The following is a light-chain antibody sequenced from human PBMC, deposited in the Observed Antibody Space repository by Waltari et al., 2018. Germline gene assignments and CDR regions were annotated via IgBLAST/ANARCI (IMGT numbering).Light chain of an antibody. V-gene: IGLV2-14*03. CDR2: DVR. CDR1: SSDVGAYNY. J-gene: IGLJ3*02. Sequence: QSVLTQPASVSGSSGQSLTISCTGTSSDVGAYNYVSWYQQHPGKAPKIVIYDVRKRPSGGSDRFSGSKSGNTASLTISGLQAEDEADYYCSSYTSGNTWVFGGGTKLTVL. CDR3: SSYTSGNTWV.